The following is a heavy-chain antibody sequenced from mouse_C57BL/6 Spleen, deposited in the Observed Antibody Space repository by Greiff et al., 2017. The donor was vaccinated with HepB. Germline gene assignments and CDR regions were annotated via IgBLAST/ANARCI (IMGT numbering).Heavy chain of an antibody. D-gene: IGHD1-1*01. CDR2: IDPSDSET. V-gene: IGHV1-52*01. CDR1: GYTFTSYW. CDR3: ARELRSVYYFDY. Sequence: VQLQQPGAELVRPGSSVKLSCKASGYTFTSYWMHWVKQRPIQGLEWIGNIDPSDSETHYNQKFKDKATLTVDKSSSTAYMQLSSLTSEDSAVYYCARELRSVYYFDYWGQGTTLTVSS. J-gene: IGHJ2*01.